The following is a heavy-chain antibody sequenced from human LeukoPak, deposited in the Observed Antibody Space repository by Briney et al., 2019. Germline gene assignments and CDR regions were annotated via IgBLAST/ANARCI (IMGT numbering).Heavy chain of an antibody. CDR1: GFTFSSYS. CDR2: ISSSSSYI. J-gene: IGHJ4*02. D-gene: IGHD3-22*01. V-gene: IGHV3-21*01. CDR3: ARDPDRGGYSMFDY. Sequence: GGSLRLPCAASGFTFSSYSMNWVRQAPGKGLEWVSSISSSSSYIYYADSVKGRFTISRDNAKNSLYLQMNSLRAEDTAVYYCARDPDRGGYSMFDYWGQGTLVTVSS.